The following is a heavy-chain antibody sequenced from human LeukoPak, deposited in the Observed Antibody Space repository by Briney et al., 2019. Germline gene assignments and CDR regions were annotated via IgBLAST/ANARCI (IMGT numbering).Heavy chain of an antibody. CDR3: AVLGGCSSTSCYSVY. D-gene: IGHD2-2*02. J-gene: IGHJ4*02. Sequence: SVKVSCKASGGTFSSYTISWVRQAPGQGLEWMERIIPILGIANYAQKFQGRVTITADKSTSTAYMELSSLRSEDTAVYYCAVLGGCSSTSCYSVYWGQGTLVTVSS. CDR2: IIPILGIA. V-gene: IGHV1-69*02. CDR1: GGTFSSYT.